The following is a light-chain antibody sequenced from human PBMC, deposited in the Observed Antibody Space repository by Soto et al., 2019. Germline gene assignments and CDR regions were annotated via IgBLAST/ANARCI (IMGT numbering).Light chain of an antibody. CDR1: QRVSSN. CDR2: GAS. V-gene: IGKV3-15*01. J-gene: IGKJ4*01. CDR3: QHYNNWPPSLT. Sequence: IVMTQSPATLSVSAGERATLSCRASQRVSSNLAWYQQNPGQATRLLSDGASTGAAGIPARLSGTGSGTEFPLPINSLQSEDFAVYYCQHYNNWPPSLTFAGETKVDIK.